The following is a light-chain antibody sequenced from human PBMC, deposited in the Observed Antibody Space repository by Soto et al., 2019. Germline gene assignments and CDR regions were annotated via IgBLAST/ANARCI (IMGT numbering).Light chain of an antibody. CDR2: EVS. Sequence: QSVLTQPASVSGSPGQSITISCTGTSSDIGGYKYVSWYQQHPGKVPKLIIFEVSNRPSGVSSRFSGSKSGNTASLTISGLQAEDEADYYCIAYTGSSTSYVFGTGTKLTVL. V-gene: IGLV2-14*01. CDR3: IAYTGSSTSYV. J-gene: IGLJ1*01. CDR1: SSDIGGYKY.